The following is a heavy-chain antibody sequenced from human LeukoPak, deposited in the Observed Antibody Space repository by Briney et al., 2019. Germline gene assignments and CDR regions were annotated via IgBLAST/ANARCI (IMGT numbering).Heavy chain of an antibody. CDR1: GFTFSSYA. CDR2: ISGSGGST. Sequence: PGGSLRLSCAASGFTFSSYAMSWVRQAPGKGLEWVSAISGSGGSTYYADSVKGRFTISRDNSKNTRYLQMNSLRAEDTAVYYCAKGDVVVVAATPSWFDPWGQGTLVTVSS. D-gene: IGHD2-15*01. V-gene: IGHV3-23*01. CDR3: AKGDVVVVAATPSWFDP. J-gene: IGHJ5*02.